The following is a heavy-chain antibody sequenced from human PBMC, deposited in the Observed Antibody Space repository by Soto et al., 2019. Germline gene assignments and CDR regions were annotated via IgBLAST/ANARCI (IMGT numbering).Heavy chain of an antibody. J-gene: IGHJ4*02. Sequence: GGSLRLSCAASGFTFSSYAMSWVRQAPGKGLEWVSAISGSGGSTYYADPVKGRFTISRDNSKNTLYLQMNSLRAEDTAVYYCAKSGRTTMIVVVTEYYFDYWGQGTLVTVSS. CDR1: GFTFSSYA. D-gene: IGHD3-22*01. CDR2: ISGSGGST. V-gene: IGHV3-23*01. CDR3: AKSGRTTMIVVVTEYYFDY.